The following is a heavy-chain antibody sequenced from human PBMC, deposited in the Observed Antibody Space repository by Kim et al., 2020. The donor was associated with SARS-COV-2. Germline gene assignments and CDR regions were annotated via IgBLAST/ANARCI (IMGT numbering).Heavy chain of an antibody. Sequence: GGSLRLSCAASGFTFSDNYMDWVRQAPGKGLEWVGRSRNKANSYTTEYAASVKGRFTISRDDSETSLYLQMNSLKTEDTAVYYCIRGYMDWGQGTLVTVSS. CDR3: IRGYMD. CDR1: GFTFSDNY. V-gene: IGHV3-72*01. CDR2: SRNKANSYTT. D-gene: IGHD2-2*02. J-gene: IGHJ4*02.